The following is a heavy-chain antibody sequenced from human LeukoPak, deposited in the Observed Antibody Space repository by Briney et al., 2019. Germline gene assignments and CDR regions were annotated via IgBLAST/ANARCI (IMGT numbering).Heavy chain of an antibody. Sequence: GGSLRLSCAASGFTFSNYAMSWVRQAPGKGLEWVSAIRGSGDKTYYADSVKGRFTISRDNPKNTLYLQMNSLRVEDTAVYYCAKDKEGTSSIYWYFFDYWGQGTLVTLSS. V-gene: IGHV3-23*01. J-gene: IGHJ4*02. CDR1: GFTFSNYA. CDR3: AKDKEGTSSIYWYFFDY. D-gene: IGHD2-8*02. CDR2: IRGSGDKT.